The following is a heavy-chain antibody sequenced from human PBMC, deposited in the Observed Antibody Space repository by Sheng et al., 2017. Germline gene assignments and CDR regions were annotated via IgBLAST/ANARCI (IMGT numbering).Heavy chain of an antibody. CDR3: ARDLGWLQPFDY. D-gene: IGHD5-12*01. CDR1: GGTFSSYT. V-gene: IGHV1-69*08. Sequence: QVQLVQSGAEVKKPGSSVKVSCKASGGTFSSYTISWVRQAPGQGLEWMGRIIPILGIANYAQKFQGRVTITADKSTSTAYMELSSLRSEDTAVYYCARDLGWLQPFDYWGQGTLVTVSS. J-gene: IGHJ4*02. CDR2: IIPILGIA.